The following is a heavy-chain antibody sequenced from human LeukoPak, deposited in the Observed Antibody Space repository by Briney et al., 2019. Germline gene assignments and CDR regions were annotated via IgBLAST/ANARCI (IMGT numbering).Heavy chain of an antibody. CDR1: GGSISSYY. Sequence: SETLSLTCTVSGGSISSYYWSWIRQPPGKGLEWIGYIYYSGSTNYNPSLKSRVTISVDTSKNQFSLKLSSVTAADTAVYYCARARNTRKDYYDSSGPNTPFDYWGQGTLVTVSS. J-gene: IGHJ4*02. CDR3: ARARNTRKDYYDSSGPNTPFDY. V-gene: IGHV4-59*01. D-gene: IGHD3-22*01. CDR2: IYYSGST.